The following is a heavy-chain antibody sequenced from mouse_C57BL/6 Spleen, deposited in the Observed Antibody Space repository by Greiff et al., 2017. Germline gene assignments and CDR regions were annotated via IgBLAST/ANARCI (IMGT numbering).Heavy chain of an antibody. CDR2: IDPSDSET. V-gene: IGHV1-52*01. J-gene: IGHJ3*01. CDR1: GYTFTSYW. CDR3: ARSGSSGWFAY. D-gene: IGHD3-2*02. Sequence: QVQLQQPGAELVRPGSSVKLSCKASGYTFTSYWMHWVKQRPIQGLEWIGNIDPSDSETHYNQKFKDKDTLTVDKSSSTAYMQLSSLRSEDSAVYYCARSGSSGWFAYWGQGTLVTVSA.